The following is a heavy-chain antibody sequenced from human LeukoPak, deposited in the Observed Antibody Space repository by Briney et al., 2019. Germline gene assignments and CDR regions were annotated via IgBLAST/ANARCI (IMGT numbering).Heavy chain of an antibody. D-gene: IGHD5-18*01. V-gene: IGHV4-59*08. J-gene: IGHJ4*02. CDR2: IFYSGST. CDR3: VTGFTTMAVDYFDY. Sequence: SETLSLTCTVSGGSISSYYWSWIRQPPGKGLEWIGYIFYSGSTNYNSSLKSRVTISVDTSKNQFSLKLSSVTAADTAVYYCVTGFTTMAVDYFDYWGQGTLVTVSP. CDR1: GGSISSYY.